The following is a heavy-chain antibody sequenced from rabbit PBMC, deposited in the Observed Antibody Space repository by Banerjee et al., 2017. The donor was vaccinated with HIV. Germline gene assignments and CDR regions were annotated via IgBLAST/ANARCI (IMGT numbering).Heavy chain of an antibody. D-gene: IGHD8-1*01. CDR1: GFSFSSGYY. CDR2: IYTGSSGST. Sequence: QSLEESGGGLVQPEGSLTLTCTASGFSFSSGYYMCWVRQAPGKGLEWIAYIYTGSSGSTYYPSWAKGRFTISKTSSTTVTLQMTSLTAADTATYFCARRDYGSSTYYDLWGPGTLVTVS. J-gene: IGHJ4*01. CDR3: ARRDYGSSTYYDL. V-gene: IGHV1S40*01.